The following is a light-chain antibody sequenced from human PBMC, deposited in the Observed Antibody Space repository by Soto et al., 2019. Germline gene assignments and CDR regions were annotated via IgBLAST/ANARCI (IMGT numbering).Light chain of an antibody. CDR1: RSNIGAGYA. V-gene: IGLV1-40*01. J-gene: IGLJ3*02. CDR3: QSYDSSLSIWV. CDR2: GNN. Sequence: QSVLTQPPSVSGAPGQRVIISCTGSRSNIGAGYAVHWYRRLPGTAPKLLISGNNNRPSGVPDRFSGSKSGTLASLAIAGLQAEDEAGYFCQSYDSSLSIWVFGGGTKLTVL.